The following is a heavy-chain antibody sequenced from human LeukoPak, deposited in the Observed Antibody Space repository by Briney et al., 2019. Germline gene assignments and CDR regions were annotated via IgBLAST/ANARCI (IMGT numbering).Heavy chain of an antibody. J-gene: IGHJ4*02. CDR3: AKQDFYSSGWSAYFDY. CDR2: ISGSGGST. CDR1: GFTFSSYA. Sequence: PGGSLRLSCAASGFTFSSYAMSWVRQAPGKGLGWVSAISGSGGSTYYADSVKGRFTTSRDNSKNTLYLQMNSLRAEDTAVYYCAKQDFYSSGWSAYFDYWGQGTLVTVSS. V-gene: IGHV3-23*01. D-gene: IGHD6-19*01.